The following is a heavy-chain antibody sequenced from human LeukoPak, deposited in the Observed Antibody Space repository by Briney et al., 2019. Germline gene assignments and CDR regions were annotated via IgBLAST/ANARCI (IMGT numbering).Heavy chain of an antibody. Sequence: SETLSLTCTVYGVSFSGYYWSWIRQPPGKGLEWIGEINHNGNTNYNPSLKSRVTISVDTSKNQFSLKLSSVTAADTAVYYCARFSVGYSGYDFDYWGQGTLVTVSS. CDR2: INHNGNT. CDR1: GVSFSGYY. CDR3: ARFSVGYSGYDFDY. J-gene: IGHJ4*02. V-gene: IGHV4-34*01. D-gene: IGHD5-12*01.